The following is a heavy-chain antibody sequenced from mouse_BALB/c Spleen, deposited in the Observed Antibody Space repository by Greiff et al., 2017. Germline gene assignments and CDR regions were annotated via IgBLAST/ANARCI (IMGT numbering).Heavy chain of an antibody. CDR1: GISITTGNYR. V-gene: IGHV3-5*02. CDR2: IYYSGTI. CDR3: ARDGDYGNYEDAMDY. J-gene: IGHJ4*01. D-gene: IGHD2-1*01. Sequence: EVKLVESGPGLVKPSQTVSLTCTVTGISITTGNYRWSWIRQFPGNKLEWIGYIYYSGTITYNPSLTSRTTITRDTSKNQFFLEMNSLTAEDTATYYCARDGDYGNYEDAMDYWGQGTSVTVSS.